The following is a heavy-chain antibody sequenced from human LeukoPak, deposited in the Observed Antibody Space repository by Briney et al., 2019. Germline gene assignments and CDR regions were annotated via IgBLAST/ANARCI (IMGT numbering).Heavy chain of an antibody. CDR3: AKPGVSYYGSGSYYSPLNWFDP. CDR1: GFTFSRYG. J-gene: IGHJ5*02. V-gene: IGHV3-48*01. Sequence: PGGSLRLSCAASGFTFSRYGMHWVRQAPGKGLEWVSYISSGSGVIYYTDSVKGRFTISRDNARNSLYLQMNSLRAEDTAVYYCAKPGVSYYGSGSYYSPLNWFDPWGQGTLVTVSS. D-gene: IGHD3-10*01. CDR2: ISSGSGVI.